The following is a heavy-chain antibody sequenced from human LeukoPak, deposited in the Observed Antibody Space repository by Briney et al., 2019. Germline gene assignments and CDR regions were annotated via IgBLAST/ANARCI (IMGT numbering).Heavy chain of an antibody. CDR2: IYYSGST. D-gene: IGHD6-13*01. Sequence: SEALSLTCAVSGGSISSSSYYWGWIRQPPGKGLEWIGSIYYSGSTNYNPSLKSRVTISVDTSKTQFSLQLSSVTAADTAVYYCARTSSWFDYWGQGTLVTVSS. CDR1: GGSISSSSYY. V-gene: IGHV4-39*07. J-gene: IGHJ4*02. CDR3: ARTSSWFDY.